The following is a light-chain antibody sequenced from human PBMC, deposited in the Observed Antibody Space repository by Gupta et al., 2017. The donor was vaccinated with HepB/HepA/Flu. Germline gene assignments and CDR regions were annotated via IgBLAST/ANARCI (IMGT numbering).Light chain of an antibody. CDR2: DAS. CDR3: QQEDNLPPSIT. Sequence: DIQLTQSPSSLSASVGDRVTITCQASEDISNFLNWYQQKPGKAPKVLIYDASNLATGVPSRFSGSWYGTHFSFTINNLQPEDFATYYCQQEDNLPPSITFGQGTRLDIK. J-gene: IGKJ5*01. CDR1: EDISNF. V-gene: IGKV1-33*01.